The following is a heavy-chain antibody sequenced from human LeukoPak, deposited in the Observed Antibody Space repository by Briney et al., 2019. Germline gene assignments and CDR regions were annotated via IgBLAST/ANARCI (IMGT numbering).Heavy chain of an antibody. D-gene: IGHD1-7*01. CDR2: SSSISSSGGST. CDR1: GFTFSSYA. V-gene: IGHV3-23*01. J-gene: IGHJ6*02. CDR3: ARVGGTTGYYYYGMDV. Sequence: GGSLRLSCAASGFTFSSYAMSWVRQAPGKGLEWVSGSSSISSSGGSTYYADSVKGRFTISRDNSKNTLYLQMNSLRAEDTAVYYCARVGGTTGYYYYGMDVWGQGTTVTVSS.